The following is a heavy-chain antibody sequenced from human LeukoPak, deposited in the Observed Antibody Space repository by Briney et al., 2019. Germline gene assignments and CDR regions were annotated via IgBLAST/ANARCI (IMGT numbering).Heavy chain of an antibody. CDR1: GFTFSSYG. CDR3: AKSGSGWYQGGSDFDY. CDR2: IRYYGGNK. J-gene: IGHJ4*02. V-gene: IGHV3-30*02. D-gene: IGHD6-19*01. Sequence: SGGSLRLSCAASGFTFSSYGMHWVRQAPGKGLEWVAFIRYYGGNKYYADSVKGRITISRDNSKNTLYLQMNSLRAEDTAVYYCAKSGSGWYQGGSDFDYWGQGTLVTVSS.